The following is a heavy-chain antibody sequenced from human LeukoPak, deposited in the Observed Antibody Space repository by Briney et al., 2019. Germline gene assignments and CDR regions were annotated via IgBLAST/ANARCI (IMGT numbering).Heavy chain of an antibody. CDR3: ARARDGYNYWYAFDI. CDR2: INPNSGGT. J-gene: IGHJ3*02. V-gene: IGHV1-2*02. D-gene: IGHD5-24*01. CDR1: GYTFTGYY. Sequence: SVKVSCKASGYTFTGYYMHWVRQAPGQGLEWMGWINPNSGGTNYAQKFQGRVTMTRDTSISTAYMELSRLRSDDTAVYYCARARDGYNYWYAFDIWGQGTMVTVSS.